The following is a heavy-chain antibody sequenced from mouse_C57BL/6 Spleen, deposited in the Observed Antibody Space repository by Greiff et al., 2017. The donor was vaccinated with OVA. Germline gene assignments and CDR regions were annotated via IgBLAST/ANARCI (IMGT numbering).Heavy chain of an antibody. Sequence: QVQLQQSGAELARPGASVKLSCKASGYTFTSYGMSWVKQRTGQGLEWIGEIYPRSGTTNYNEKFKGKATLTADKSSSTAYMELRSLTSADSAVYFCARSVDEGYSFAYWGQGTLVTVSA. CDR1: GYTFTSYG. D-gene: IGHD2-3*01. CDR2: IYPRSGTT. CDR3: ARSVDEGYSFAY. J-gene: IGHJ3*01. V-gene: IGHV1-81*01.